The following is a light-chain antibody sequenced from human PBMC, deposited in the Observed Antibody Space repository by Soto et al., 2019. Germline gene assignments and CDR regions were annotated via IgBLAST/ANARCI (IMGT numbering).Light chain of an antibody. CDR1: QDISHF. CDR3: QQYMSYPVT. CDR2: AAS. Sequence: DLQMTQSPSSLSASVGDRVTITCRASQDISHFLAWFQQKPGKAPKSLISAASNLQSGVPSKFSGSGSGTDFTLTINSLQPDDSATYYCQQYMSYPVTFGQGTRLEIK. J-gene: IGKJ5*01. V-gene: IGKV1-16*02.